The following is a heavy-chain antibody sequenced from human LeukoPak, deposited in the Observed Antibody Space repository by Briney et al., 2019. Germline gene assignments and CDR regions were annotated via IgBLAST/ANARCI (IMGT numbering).Heavy chain of an antibody. CDR1: RFTFSNAW. V-gene: IGHV3-15*01. Sequence: PGGCLRLSCAASRFTFSNAWMSWVRQAPGKGLEWVGHISSKTDGGTTDYAAPVKGRFTISRDDSKNTLYLQMNSLRTEDTAVYYCTTDRDYGDYPEYYFDYWGQGTLVTVSS. D-gene: IGHD4-17*01. CDR2: ISSKTDGGTT. CDR3: TTDRDYGDYPEYYFDY. J-gene: IGHJ4*02.